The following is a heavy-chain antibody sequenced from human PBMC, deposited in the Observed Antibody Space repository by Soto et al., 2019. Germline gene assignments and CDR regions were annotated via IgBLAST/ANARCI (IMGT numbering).Heavy chain of an antibody. Sequence: SLRLSCEASGFTFGDYGMTWVRQVPGKGLEWISGINWDGGSPGYADSVKGRFIISRDNARKSLYLEMNSLRAEDTAFYYCASSKTRYFDWLFEYWGQGSLVTVSS. CDR1: GFTFGDYG. V-gene: IGHV3-20*04. CDR2: INWDGGSP. D-gene: IGHD3-9*01. J-gene: IGHJ4*01. CDR3: ASSKTRYFDWLFEY.